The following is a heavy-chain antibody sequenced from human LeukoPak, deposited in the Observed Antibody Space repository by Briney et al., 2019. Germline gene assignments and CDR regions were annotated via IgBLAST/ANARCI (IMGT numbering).Heavy chain of an antibody. J-gene: IGHJ5*02. D-gene: IGHD3-10*01. CDR3: ARGVAGSGSYNWFDP. CDR1: GDSISSYY. V-gene: IGHV4-59*01. Sequence: SETLSLTCTVFGDSISSYYWTWIRQSPGKGLEWIGFIYGSGTTDYNPSLKSRVTMSVDTSKSQFSLSLRSVSAADTAVYYCARGVAGSGSYNWFDPWGQGTLVAVSS. CDR2: IYGSGTT.